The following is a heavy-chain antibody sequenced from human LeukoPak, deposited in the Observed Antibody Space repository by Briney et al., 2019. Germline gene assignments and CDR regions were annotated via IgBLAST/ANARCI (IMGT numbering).Heavy chain of an antibody. V-gene: IGHV3-23*01. J-gene: IGHJ4*02. CDR1: GFTFTHYA. CDR3: AKGHGDSPGNDLDH. Sequence: PGGSLRLSCIASGFTFTHYALCWVRAGPGEGRGWESVITAGGSTIHYADSVKGRFTVSRDNSKNTVYLEMISLRAEDTALYHCAKGHGDSPGNDLDHWGQGAQVTVSS. CDR2: ITAGGSTI. D-gene: IGHD4-17*01.